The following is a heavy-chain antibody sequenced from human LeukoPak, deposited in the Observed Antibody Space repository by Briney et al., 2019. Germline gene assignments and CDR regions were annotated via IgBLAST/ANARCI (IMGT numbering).Heavy chain of an antibody. Sequence: GGPLRLSCAASGFTFIIYEMNWVRQAPGKGLEWVSYISSSGSTIYYADSVKGRFTISRDNAKNSLYLQMNSLRAEDTAVYYCARDCGGGSCYGPYDAFDIWGQGTMVTVSS. CDR3: ARDCGGGSCYGPYDAFDI. V-gene: IGHV3-48*03. J-gene: IGHJ3*02. D-gene: IGHD2-15*01. CDR1: GFTFIIYE. CDR2: ISSSGSTI.